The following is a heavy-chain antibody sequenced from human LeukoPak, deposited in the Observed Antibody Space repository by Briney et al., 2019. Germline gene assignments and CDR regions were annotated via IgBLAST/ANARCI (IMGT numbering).Heavy chain of an antibody. D-gene: IGHD3-22*01. J-gene: IGHJ4*02. V-gene: IGHV5-51*01. CDR2: IYPGDSAT. CDR3: ARQDYYDSSGYTY. Sequence: GESLKISCKGSGYSFLTYWIAWARQMPGKGLEWMGIIYPGDSATRYSPSFQGQVTISADKSISTAYLQWSSLKASDTAMYYCARQDYYDSSGYTYWGQGTLVTVSS. CDR1: GYSFLTYW.